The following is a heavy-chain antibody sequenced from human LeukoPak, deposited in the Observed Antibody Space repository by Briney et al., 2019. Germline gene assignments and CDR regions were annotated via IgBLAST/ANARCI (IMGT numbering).Heavy chain of an antibody. V-gene: IGHV7-4-1*02. CDR1: GGTFSSYA. CDR2: INTNTGNP. Sequence: ASVKVSCKASGGTFSSYAISWVRQAPGQGLEWMGWINTNTGNPTYAQGFTGRFVFSLDTSVSTAYLQISSLKAEDTAVYYCARESRYCSSTSCYFDYWGQGTLVTVPS. D-gene: IGHD2-2*01. J-gene: IGHJ4*02. CDR3: ARESRYCSSTSCYFDY.